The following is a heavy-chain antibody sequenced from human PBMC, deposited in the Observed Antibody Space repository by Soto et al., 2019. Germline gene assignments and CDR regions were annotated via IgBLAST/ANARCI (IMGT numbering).Heavy chain of an antibody. V-gene: IGHV1-24*01. CDR1: GYTFTELS. CDR2: FDPEDGET. CDR3: ATAGYDFWSGYRYYYGMDV. Sequence: ASVKVSCKVSGYTFTELSMHWVRQAPGKGLEWMGGFDPEDGETIYAQKFQGRVTMTEDTSTDTAYMELSSLRSEDTAVYYCATAGYDFWSGYRYYYGMDVWGQGTTVTVSS. J-gene: IGHJ6*02. D-gene: IGHD3-3*01.